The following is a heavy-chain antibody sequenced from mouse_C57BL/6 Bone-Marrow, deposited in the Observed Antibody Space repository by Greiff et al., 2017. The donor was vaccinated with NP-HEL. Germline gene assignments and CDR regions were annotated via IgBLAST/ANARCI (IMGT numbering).Heavy chain of an antibody. D-gene: IGHD1-1*01. V-gene: IGHV5-17*01. CDR2: ISSGSSTI. Sequence: EVKLVESGGGLVKPGGSLKLSCAASGFTFSDYGMHWVRQAPEKGLEWVAYISSGSSTIYYADTVKGRFTISRDNAKNTLFLQMTSLRSEDTAMYYCAGSSYDWYFDVWGTGTTVTVSS. CDR1: GFTFSDYG. CDR3: AGSSYDWYFDV. J-gene: IGHJ1*03.